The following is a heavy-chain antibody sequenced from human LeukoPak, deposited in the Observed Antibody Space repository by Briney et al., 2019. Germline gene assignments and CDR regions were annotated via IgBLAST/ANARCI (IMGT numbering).Heavy chain of an antibody. Sequence: SETLSLTCAVYGGSFSGYYWSWIRQPPGKGLEWIGEIYHSGSTNYNPSLKSRVSISVDTSKNQFSLKPNSVTAADTAVYYCARGGVGRVDYWGQGTLVTVSS. CDR2: IYHSGST. CDR1: GGSFSGYY. J-gene: IGHJ4*02. V-gene: IGHV4-34*01. D-gene: IGHD1-14*01. CDR3: ARGGVGRVDY.